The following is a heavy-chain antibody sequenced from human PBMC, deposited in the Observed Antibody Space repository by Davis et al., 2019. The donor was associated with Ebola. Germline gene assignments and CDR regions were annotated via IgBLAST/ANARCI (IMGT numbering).Heavy chain of an antibody. V-gene: IGHV1-18*04. J-gene: IGHJ3*02. CDR1: GYTFTNYG. D-gene: IGHD3/OR15-3a*01. Sequence: AASVKVSCKASGYTFTNYGISWVRQAPGQGLEWMGWISDYDGKTNYAQKFQGRVTMTTDRSTSTAHMELRSLRSEDTAVYYCARGSRTLDIWGQGTVVTVSS. CDR3: ARGSRTLDI. CDR2: ISDYDGKT.